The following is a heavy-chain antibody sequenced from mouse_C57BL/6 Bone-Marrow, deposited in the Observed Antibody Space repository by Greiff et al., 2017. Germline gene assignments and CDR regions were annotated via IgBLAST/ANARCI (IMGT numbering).Heavy chain of an antibody. CDR2: IRNKANGYTT. J-gene: IGHJ4*01. V-gene: IGHV7-3*01. Sequence: EVMLVESGGGLVQPGGSLSLSCAASGFTFTDYYMSWVRQPPGKALEWLGFIRNKANGYTTEYSASVKGRFTISRDNSQSILYLQMNALRAEDSATYYWASPSSTGDAMDYWGQGTSVTVSS. CDR1: GFTFTDYY. CDR3: ASPSSTGDAMDY. D-gene: IGHD1-1*01.